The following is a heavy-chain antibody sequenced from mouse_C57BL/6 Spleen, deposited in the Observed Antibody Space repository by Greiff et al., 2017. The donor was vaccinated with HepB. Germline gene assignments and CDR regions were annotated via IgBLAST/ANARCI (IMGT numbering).Heavy chain of an antibody. Sequence: EVQLQQSGPELVKPGASVKISCKASGYTFTDYYMNWVKQSHGKSLEWIGDINPNNGGTSYNQKFKGKATLTVDKSSSTAYMELRSLTSEDSAVYYCARCLHYGSIYYAMDYWGQGTSVTVSS. V-gene: IGHV1-26*01. J-gene: IGHJ4*01. D-gene: IGHD1-1*01. CDR1: GYTFTDYY. CDR2: INPNNGGT. CDR3: ARCLHYGSIYYAMDY.